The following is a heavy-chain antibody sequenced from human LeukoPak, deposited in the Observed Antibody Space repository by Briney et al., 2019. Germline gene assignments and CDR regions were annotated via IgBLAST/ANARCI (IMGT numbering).Heavy chain of an antibody. V-gene: IGHV3-48*03. D-gene: IGHD3-22*01. Sequence: PGGSLRLSCAASGFTFRSYEMNWVRQAPGKGLEWVSYTTSSGNTIYYADSVKGRFTISRDNAKNSLYLQMNSLRAEDTAVYYCARANYYDISGYDYWGQGTLVTVSP. CDR1: GFTFRSYE. J-gene: IGHJ4*02. CDR3: ARANYYDISGYDY. CDR2: TTSSGNTI.